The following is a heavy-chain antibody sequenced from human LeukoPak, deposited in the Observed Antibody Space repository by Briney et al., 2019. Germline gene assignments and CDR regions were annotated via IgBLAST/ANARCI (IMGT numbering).Heavy chain of an antibody. Sequence: GGSLRLSCAASGFTFKSYWMSWVRQAPGKGLEWVANIKQDGSVKYYVDSVKGRFTISRDNAKNSLYLQMNSLRAEDTAVYYCARGGSRVITSCVLDYWGQGILVTVSS. CDR3: ARGGSRVITSCVLDY. CDR1: GFTFKSYW. CDR2: IKQDGSVK. J-gene: IGHJ4*02. V-gene: IGHV3-7*01. D-gene: IGHD2-2*01.